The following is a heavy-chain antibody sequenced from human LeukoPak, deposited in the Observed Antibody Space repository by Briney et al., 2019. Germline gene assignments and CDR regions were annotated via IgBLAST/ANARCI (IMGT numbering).Heavy chain of an antibody. CDR3: AKTVSGYGDPLDY. D-gene: IGHD5-12*01. J-gene: IGHJ4*02. CDR2: ISYDGSNK. Sequence: GGSLRLSCAASGFTFSSYGMHWVRPAPGKGLEWVAVISYDGSNKYYADSVKGRFTISRDNSKNTLYLQMNSLRAEDTAVYYCAKTVSGYGDPLDYWGQGTLVTVSS. CDR1: GFTFSSYG. V-gene: IGHV3-30*18.